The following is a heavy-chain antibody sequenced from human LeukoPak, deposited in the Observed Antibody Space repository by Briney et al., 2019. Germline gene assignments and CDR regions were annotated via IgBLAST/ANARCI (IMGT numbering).Heavy chain of an antibody. D-gene: IGHD5-18*01. CDR3: ARDSDGYSYGIDY. J-gene: IGHJ4*02. V-gene: IGHV3-11*01. CDR2: ISSSGSTI. Sequence: PGGSLRLSCAASGFTFSDYYMSWLRQAPGKGLEWVSYISSSGSTIYYADSVKGRFTISRDNAKNSLYLQMDNLRAEDTAVYYCARDSDGYSYGIDYWGQGTLVTVSS. CDR1: GFTFSDYY.